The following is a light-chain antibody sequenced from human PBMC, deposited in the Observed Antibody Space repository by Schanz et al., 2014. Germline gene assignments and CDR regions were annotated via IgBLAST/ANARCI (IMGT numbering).Light chain of an antibody. J-gene: IGKJ3*01. V-gene: IGKV3-20*01. CDR1: QTVRNNF. CDR3: QQYGSSRIFT. Sequence: EIVLTQSPGTLSVSPGESATLSCRASQTVRNNFLAWYQHKRGQAPRLLIFGASNRAPAIPDRFSGSGSGTDFTLTITGLEPEDFAVYYCQQYGSSRIFTFGPGTKVDIK. CDR2: GAS.